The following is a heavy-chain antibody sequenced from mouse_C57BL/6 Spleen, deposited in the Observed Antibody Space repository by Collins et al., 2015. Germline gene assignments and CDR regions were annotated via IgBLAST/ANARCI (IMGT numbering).Heavy chain of an antibody. CDR1: GYTFTSYW. CDR2: IYPGNSDT. J-gene: IGHJ4*01. V-gene: IGHV1-5*01. Sequence: EVQLQQSGTVLARPGASVKMSCKTSGYTFTSYWMHWVKQRPGQGLEWIGAIYPGNSDTSYNQKFKGKAKLTAVTSASTAYMELSSLTNEDSAVYYCTRSDSSGLYYYAMDYWGQGTSVTVSS. D-gene: IGHD3-2*02. CDR3: TRSDSSGLYYYAMDY.